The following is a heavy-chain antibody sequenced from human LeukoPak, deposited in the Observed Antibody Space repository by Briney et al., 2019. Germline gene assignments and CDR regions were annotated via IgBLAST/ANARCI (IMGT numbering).Heavy chain of an antibody. Sequence: GGSLRLSCTASGFTFGDYAMSGVRQAPGKGLEWVGFIRSKAYGGATEYAASVKGRFTISRDDSKSIAHLQMNSLKTEDTAVYCRTRDHIVVVPAAMRPYYYYGMDVWGKGTTVTVSS. D-gene: IGHD2-2*01. CDR3: TRDHIVVVPAAMRPYYYYGMDV. CDR2: IRSKAYGGAT. CDR1: GFTFGDYA. J-gene: IGHJ6*04. V-gene: IGHV3-49*04.